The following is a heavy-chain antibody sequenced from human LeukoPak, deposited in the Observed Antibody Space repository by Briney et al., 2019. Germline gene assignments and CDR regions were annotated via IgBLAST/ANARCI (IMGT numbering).Heavy chain of an antibody. D-gene: IGHD1-26*01. V-gene: IGHV4-38-2*02. Sequence: PSETLSLTRTVSGYSISSGYYWGWIRQPPGKGLEWIGSIYHSGSTYYNPSLKSRVTISVDTSKNQFSLKLSSVTAADTAVYYCARDSEWELTPFDYWGQGTLVTVSS. CDR2: IYHSGST. CDR1: GYSISSGYY. CDR3: ARDSEWELTPFDY. J-gene: IGHJ4*02.